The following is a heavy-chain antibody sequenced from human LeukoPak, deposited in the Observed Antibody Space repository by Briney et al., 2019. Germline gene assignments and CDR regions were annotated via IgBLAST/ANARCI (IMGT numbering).Heavy chain of an antibody. V-gene: IGHV3-13*01. D-gene: IGHD3-22*01. J-gene: IGHJ6*02. Sequence: GGSLRLSCAASGFTFSSYDMHWVRQATGKGPEWVSAIGTAGDTYYPGSVKGRFTISRENAKNSLYLQMNSLRAEDTAVYYCARDASSGYSSYYYYGMDVWGQGTTVTVSS. CDR2: IGTAGDT. CDR1: GFTFSSYD. CDR3: ARDASSGYSSYYYYGMDV.